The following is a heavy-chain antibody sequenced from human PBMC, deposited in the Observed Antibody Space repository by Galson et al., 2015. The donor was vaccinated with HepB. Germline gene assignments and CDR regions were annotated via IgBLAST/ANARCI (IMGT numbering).Heavy chain of an antibody. J-gene: IGHJ6*03. V-gene: IGHV3-7*01. CDR1: GFTFSRYW. CDR2: IKQDGNEK. CDR3: ARDEGMQLWSYYYYYMDV. D-gene: IGHD5-18*01. Sequence: SLRLSCAASGFTFSRYWMSWVRQAPGKGLEWVANIKQDGNEKYYVGSVRGRFTISRDNAKNSLYLQMNSLRAEDTAVYYCARDEGMQLWSYYYYYMDVWGKGTTVTVSS.